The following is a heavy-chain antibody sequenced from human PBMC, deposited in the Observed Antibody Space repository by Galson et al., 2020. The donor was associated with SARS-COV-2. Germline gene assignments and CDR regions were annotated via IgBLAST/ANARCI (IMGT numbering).Heavy chain of an antibody. CDR3: ASHVSWYYFDY. CDR2: INWSGVTT. J-gene: IGHJ4*02. V-gene: IGHV3-20*04. CDR1: GFTFDDYG. D-gene: IGHD6-13*01. Sequence: GESLKISCAASGFTFDDYGMSWVRQAPGKGLEWVADINWSGVTTGYAESVKGRFTISRDNAKNSLYLQMNGLRDGDTALYYCASHVSWYYFDYWGQGTLVTVSS.